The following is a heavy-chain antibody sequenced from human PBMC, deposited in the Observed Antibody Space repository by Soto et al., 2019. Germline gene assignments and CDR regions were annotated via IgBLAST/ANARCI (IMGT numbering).Heavy chain of an antibody. J-gene: IGHJ5*02. Sequence: GGSLRLSCAATGFSISNYWMSWVRQGPGKGPEWVANIKQDASEKYYVDSVKGRFTISRDNAENSLYLQMTSLRAEDTAVYHCARSLSAIPGESWGQGTLVTVSS. CDR2: IKQDASEK. CDR3: ARSLSAIPGES. D-gene: IGHD2-21*01. V-gene: IGHV3-7*05. CDR1: GFSISNYW.